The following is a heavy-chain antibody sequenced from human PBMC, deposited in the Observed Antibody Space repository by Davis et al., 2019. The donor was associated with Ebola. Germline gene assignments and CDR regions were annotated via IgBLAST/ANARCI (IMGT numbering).Heavy chain of an antibody. CDR3: AKSRDGYNLLDY. J-gene: IGHJ4*02. CDR2: INPSGGST. CDR1: GYTFTGYY. D-gene: IGHD5-24*01. V-gene: IGHV1-46*04. Sequence: ASVKVSCKASGYTFTGYYMHWVRQAPGQGLEWMGVINPSGGSTNYAQKLQGRVILTRDTSTSTVYMELSSLRFEDTAVYYCAKSRDGYNLLDYWGQGTLVTVSS.